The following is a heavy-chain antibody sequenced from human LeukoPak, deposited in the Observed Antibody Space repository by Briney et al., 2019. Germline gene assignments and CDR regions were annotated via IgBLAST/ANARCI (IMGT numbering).Heavy chain of an antibody. J-gene: IGHJ4*02. CDR1: GFTFSSYG. Sequence: GGSLRLSCAASGFTFSSYGMNWVRQAPGKGLEWVSSIISSSSYIYYADSVKGRFTISRDNAKNSLYLQMNSLRAEDTAVYYCARIHYSGSYSLDYWGQGTLVTVSS. D-gene: IGHD1-26*01. CDR2: IISSSSYI. V-gene: IGHV3-21*01. CDR3: ARIHYSGSYSLDY.